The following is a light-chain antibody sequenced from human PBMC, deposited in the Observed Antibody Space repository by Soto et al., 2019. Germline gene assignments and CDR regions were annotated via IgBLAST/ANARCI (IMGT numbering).Light chain of an antibody. CDR2: NDN. J-gene: IGLJ1*01. Sequence: QSVLTQPPSASGTPGQRVTISCSGSSSNIGSSSLNWYQQLPGTAPKLLIYNDNQWPSGVPDRFSGSKSGTSASLAISGLQSEDEADSYCAAWDVSLNGLYVFGTGTKLTVL. CDR1: SSNIGSSS. V-gene: IGLV1-44*01. CDR3: AAWDVSLNGLYV.